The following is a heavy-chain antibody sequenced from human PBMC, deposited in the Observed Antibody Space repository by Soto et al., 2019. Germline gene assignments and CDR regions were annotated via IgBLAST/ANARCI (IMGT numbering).Heavy chain of an antibody. Sequence: SDTLSLTCTVSCGSISSGGYYWIFIRQHPGKGLEWIGYIYYSGSTYYNPSLKSRVTISVDTSKNKFSLKLSPVTAADTAVYYCARVGGINWFDTWGQGTLVTVSS. V-gene: IGHV4-31*03. CDR1: CGSISSGGYY. CDR3: ARVGGINWFDT. CDR2: IYYSGST. D-gene: IGHD3-16*01. J-gene: IGHJ5*02.